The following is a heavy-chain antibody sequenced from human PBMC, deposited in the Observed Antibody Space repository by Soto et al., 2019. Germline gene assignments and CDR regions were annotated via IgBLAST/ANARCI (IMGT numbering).Heavy chain of an antibody. V-gene: IGHV3-21*01. CDR1: GFTFSSYS. Sequence: EVQLVESGGGLVKPGGSLRLSCAASGFTFSSYSMNWVRQAPGKGLEWVSSISSSSSYIYYADSVKGRFTISRDNAKNSRELKMKSRRAEDRVVYSCARKRGFAFWGQGTLFTVS. D-gene: IGHD3-10*01. CDR3: ARKRGFAF. CDR2: ISSSSSYI. J-gene: IGHJ4*02.